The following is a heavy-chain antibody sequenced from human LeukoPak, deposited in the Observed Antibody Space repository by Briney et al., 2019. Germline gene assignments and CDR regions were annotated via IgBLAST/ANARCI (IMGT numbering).Heavy chain of an antibody. D-gene: IGHD1-20*01. J-gene: IGHJ3*02. CDR1: GGSFSGYY. Sequence: SETLSLTCAVYGGSFSGYYWSWIRQPPGKGLEWIGEINHSGSTNYNPSLKSRVTISVDTSKNQFSLKLSSVTAADTAVYYCARGVTGTTIGSFDIWGQGTMVTVSS. CDR3: ARGVTGTTIGSFDI. CDR2: INHSGST. V-gene: IGHV4-34*01.